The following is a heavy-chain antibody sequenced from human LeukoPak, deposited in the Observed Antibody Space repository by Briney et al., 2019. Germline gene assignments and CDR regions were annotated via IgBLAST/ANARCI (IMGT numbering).Heavy chain of an antibody. V-gene: IGHV1-2*02. D-gene: IGHD2-2*01. CDR1: GYTFTGYY. CDR3: ASKEEVVVPAAMGAFDI. J-gene: IGHJ3*02. Sequence: SVKVSCKASGYTFTGYYMHWVRQAPGQGLEWMGWINPSSGGTNYAQKFQGRVTMTRDTSISTAYMELSRLRSDDTAVYYCASKEEVVVPAAMGAFDIWGQGTMVTVSS. CDR2: INPSSGGT.